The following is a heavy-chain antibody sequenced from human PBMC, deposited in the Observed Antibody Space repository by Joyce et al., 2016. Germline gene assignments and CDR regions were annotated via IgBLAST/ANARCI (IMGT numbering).Heavy chain of an antibody. CDR3: ARDGRSSGGDY. Sequence: EVQLVQSGGGLVQPGWSLRLSCAGSGFIFRKYGINWLRQAPGTVLDLVSYRGSRRDVKQYADAVEGRCTISRDNGKNSLYLQMNRLRVEYTAVYYCARDGRSSGGDYWGQGNLVTVSS. V-gene: IGHV3-48*01. CDR2: RGSRRDVK. J-gene: IGHJ4*02. D-gene: IGHD6-19*01. CDR1: GFIFRKYG.